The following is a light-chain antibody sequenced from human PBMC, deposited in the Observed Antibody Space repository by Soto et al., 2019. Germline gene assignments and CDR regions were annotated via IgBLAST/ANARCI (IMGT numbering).Light chain of an antibody. CDR1: TGAVTSGHY. Sequence: QAVVTQETSLTVSPGGTVTLTCGSSTGAVTSGHYHYWFQQKPGQAPRTLIYDTSNKHSWTPARFSGSLLGGKAALTLSGAQPEDEAEYYCLLSYSGARGVFGGGTKLTVL. CDR2: DTS. CDR3: LLSYSGARGV. J-gene: IGLJ3*02. V-gene: IGLV7-46*01.